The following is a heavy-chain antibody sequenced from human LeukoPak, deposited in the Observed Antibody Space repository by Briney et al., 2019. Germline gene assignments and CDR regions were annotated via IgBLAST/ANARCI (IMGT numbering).Heavy chain of an antibody. CDR1: GFTFSSYW. J-gene: IGHJ3*02. Sequence: GGSLRLSCAASGFTFSSYWMTWVRQAPGKGLEWVANIRQDGGVKYYMDSAKGRFTLSRDNAKSSLYLQMNSLRVEDTAVYYCARERSGLLRWRGAFDIWGQGTMVTVSS. V-gene: IGHV3-7*01. CDR2: IRQDGGVK. CDR3: ARERSGLLRWRGAFDI. D-gene: IGHD4-23*01.